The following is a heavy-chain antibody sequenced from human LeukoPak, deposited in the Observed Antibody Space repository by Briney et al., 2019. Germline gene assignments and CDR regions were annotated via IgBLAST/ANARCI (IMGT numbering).Heavy chain of an antibody. CDR1: GFTFSSYS. J-gene: IGHJ3*01. V-gene: IGHV3-21*01. D-gene: IGHD3-10*01. Sequence: GGSLRLSCAASGFTFSSYSMNWVRQAPGKGLEWVSSISSSSSYIYYADSVKGRFTISRDNAKSSLYMQLNSLRAEDTALYYCARDTHYYGSGSPAFDLWGRGTMVTVSS. CDR3: ARDTHYYGSGSPAFDL. CDR2: ISSSSSYI.